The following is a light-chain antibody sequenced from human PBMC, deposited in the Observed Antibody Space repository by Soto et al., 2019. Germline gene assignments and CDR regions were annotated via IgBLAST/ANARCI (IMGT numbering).Light chain of an antibody. CDR1: QSVLYSSNNKNY. CDR2: WAS. CDR3: QQYYSPPPDT. J-gene: IGKJ2*01. V-gene: IGKV4-1*01. Sequence: DIVMTQSPDSLAVSLGERATINCKSSQSVLYSSNNKNYLAWYQQKPGQPPKLLIYWASTRESGVPDRFSGSGSGTDFTLTISSLQAEDVAVYYCQQYYSPPPDTFRQGTKLEIK.